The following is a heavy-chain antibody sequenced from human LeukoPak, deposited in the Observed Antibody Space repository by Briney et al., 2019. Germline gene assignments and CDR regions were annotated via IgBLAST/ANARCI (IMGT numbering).Heavy chain of an antibody. CDR3: ARVPSGDASDI. CDR2: IYSGGST. J-gene: IGHJ3*02. V-gene: IGHV3-66*01. Sequence: GGSLRLSCAASGFTVSSNYMSWVRQAPGKGLEWVSVIYSGGSTYYADSVKGRFTISRDNSKNTLYLQMNSLRAEDTAVYYCARVPSGDASDIWGQGTMVTVSS. CDR1: GFTVSSNY. D-gene: IGHD2-2*01.